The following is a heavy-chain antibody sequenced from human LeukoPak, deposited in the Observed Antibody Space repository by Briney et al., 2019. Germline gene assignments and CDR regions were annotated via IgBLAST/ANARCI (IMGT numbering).Heavy chain of an antibody. V-gene: IGHV3-7*01. Sequence: GGSLRLSCAASGFTFSSYYMTWVRQAPGQGLEWVANIRQDGSAEFYADSVKGRFTISRDNAKNSLYLQMNSLRAEDTAVYYCARWLYSNGWAIDYWGQGTLVTVSS. CDR3: ARWLYSNGWAIDY. D-gene: IGHD6-19*01. J-gene: IGHJ4*02. CDR2: IRQDGSAE. CDR1: GFTFSSYY.